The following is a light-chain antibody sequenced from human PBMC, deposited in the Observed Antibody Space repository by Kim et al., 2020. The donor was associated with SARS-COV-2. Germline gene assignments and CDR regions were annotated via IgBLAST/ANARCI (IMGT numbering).Light chain of an antibody. Sequence: DIQMTQSPSTLSASVGDRVTITCRASQSISSWLAWYQQKPGKAPKVLIYKASTLESGVPSRFSGSGSGTEFTLTISSLQPDDSATYYCQQYHTYSWTFGQGTKVEIK. CDR3: QQYHTYSWT. V-gene: IGKV1-5*03. CDR1: QSISSW. J-gene: IGKJ1*01. CDR2: KAS.